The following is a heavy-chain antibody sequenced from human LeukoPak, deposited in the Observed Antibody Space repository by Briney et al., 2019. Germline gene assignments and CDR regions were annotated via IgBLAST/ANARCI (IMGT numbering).Heavy chain of an antibody. V-gene: IGHV3-23*01. Sequence: GGSLRLSCAASGFSFRSNAINWVRQAPGKGLEWVAGIGGSGRSTYYAGAVEGRFTISRDNSKNTVDLQMSGLRAEDTAIYYCAKPYYHDDSGSWGQGTRVTVSS. CDR2: IGGSGRST. CDR3: AKPYYHDDSGS. CDR1: GFSFRSNA. D-gene: IGHD3-22*01. J-gene: IGHJ5*02.